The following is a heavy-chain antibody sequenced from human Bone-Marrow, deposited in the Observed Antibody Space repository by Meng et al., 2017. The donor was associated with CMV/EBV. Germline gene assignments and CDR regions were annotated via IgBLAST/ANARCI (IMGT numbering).Heavy chain of an antibody. V-gene: IGHV3-48*03. J-gene: IGHJ6*02. CDR1: GFTFSSYE. CDR2: ISSSGSTI. CDR3: ARDRDCSSTSCYPDYYYGMDV. Sequence: GGSLRLSCAVSGFTFSSYEMNWVRQAPGKGLEWVSYISSSGSTIYYADSVKGRFTISRDNAKNSLYLQMNSLRAEDTAVYYCARDRDCSSTSCYPDYYYGMDVWGQGTTVTVSS. D-gene: IGHD2-2*01.